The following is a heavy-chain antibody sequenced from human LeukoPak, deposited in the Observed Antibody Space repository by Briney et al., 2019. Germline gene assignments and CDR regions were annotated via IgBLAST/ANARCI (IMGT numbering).Heavy chain of an antibody. CDR3: ARVGAAGDFDY. J-gene: IGHJ4*02. CDR2: IYHSGST. D-gene: IGHD6-13*01. CDR1: GGSISSGGYS. Sequence: SETLSLTCAVSGGSISSGGYSWSWIRQPPGKGREWIGYIYHSGSTYYNPSLKSRVTISVDRSKNQFSLKLSSVTAADTAVYYCARVGAAGDFDYWGQGTLVTVSS. V-gene: IGHV4-30-2*01.